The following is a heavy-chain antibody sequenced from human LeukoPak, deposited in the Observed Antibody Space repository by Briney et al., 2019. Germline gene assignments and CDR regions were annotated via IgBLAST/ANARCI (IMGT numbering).Heavy chain of an antibody. Sequence: PGGSLRLSCAASGFTFSNAWMSWVRQAPGKGLEWVGRIKSKTDGGTTDYAAPVKGRFTISRGDSKNTLYLQMNSLKTEDTAVYYCTTDYCSSTSCYGVYWGQGTLVTVSS. CDR1: GFTFSNAW. J-gene: IGHJ4*02. CDR3: TTDYCSSTSCYGVY. CDR2: IKSKTDGGTT. D-gene: IGHD2-2*01. V-gene: IGHV3-15*01.